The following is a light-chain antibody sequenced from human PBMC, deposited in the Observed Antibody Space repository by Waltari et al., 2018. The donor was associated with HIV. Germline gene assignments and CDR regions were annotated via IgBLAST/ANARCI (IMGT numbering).Light chain of an antibody. CDR1: EWPKQY. V-gene: IGLV3-25*03. CDR3: QSADSSASHGV. CDR2: KDT. J-gene: IGLJ3*02. Sequence: SYELTERPSVSVSPGQTGRKTCSGDEWPKQYAYWSQPKPGQAPVLVIYKDTERPSGVPERFSGSNSGKTATLTVFGVQAQDEADYHCQSADSSASHGVFGGGTKLTVL.